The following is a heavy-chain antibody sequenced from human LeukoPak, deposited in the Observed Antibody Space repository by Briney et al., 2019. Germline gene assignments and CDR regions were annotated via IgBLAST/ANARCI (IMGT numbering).Heavy chain of an antibody. CDR3: AKNQGQWLVPVDY. CDR1: GSTFGNYA. J-gene: IGHJ4*02. V-gene: IGHV3-23*01. D-gene: IGHD6-19*01. CDR2: MSGSGGST. Sequence: GGSLRLSCAASGSTFGNYAMSWVRQAPGKGLEWVSSMSGSGGSTYYADSVKGRFTISRDNSKNTLYLQMNNLRAEDTALYYCAKNQGQWLVPVDYWGQGTLVTVSS.